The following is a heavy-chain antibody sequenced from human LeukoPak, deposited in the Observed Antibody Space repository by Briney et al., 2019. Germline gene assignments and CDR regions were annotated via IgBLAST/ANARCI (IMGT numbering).Heavy chain of an antibody. Sequence: ASVKVSCKASGYTFTSYGISWVRQAPGQGLEWMGWISAYNGNTNYAQKLQGRVTMTTDTSTSTAYMELRSLRSDDTAVYYCARIPSYDFWSGYSLQFMDVWGQGTTVTVSS. CDR2: ISAYNGNT. J-gene: IGHJ6*02. CDR3: ARIPSYDFWSGYSLQFMDV. V-gene: IGHV1-18*01. CDR1: GYTFTSYG. D-gene: IGHD3-3*01.